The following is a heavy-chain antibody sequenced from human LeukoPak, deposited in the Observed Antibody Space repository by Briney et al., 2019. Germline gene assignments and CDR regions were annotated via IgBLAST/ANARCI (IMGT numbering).Heavy chain of an antibody. CDR3: ARGRVSSSTWYSTYYYYFSMDV. Sequence: PSETLSLTCSVSDDSITMYYWTWIRQPPGEGLEWIGYVDHTGSTNFNPSLNGRVSISRDTTNNLFSLRLRSVTAADTAVYFCARGRVSSSTWYSTYYYYFSMDVWGKGTTVTVSS. V-gene: IGHV4-59*01. D-gene: IGHD1-1*01. CDR1: DDSITMYY. CDR2: VDHTGST. J-gene: IGHJ6*03.